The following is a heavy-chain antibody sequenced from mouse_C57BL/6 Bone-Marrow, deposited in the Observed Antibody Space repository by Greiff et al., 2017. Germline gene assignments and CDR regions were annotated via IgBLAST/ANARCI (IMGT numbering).Heavy chain of an antibody. Sequence: QVQLQQPGAELVRPGTSVKLSCKASGYTFTSYWMHWVKQRPGQGLEWIGVIDPSDSYTNYNQKFKGKATLTVDTSSSTAYMQLSSLTAEDSAVYYCARDSYYYGSSSSYYCDYWGQGTTLTVSS. CDR2: IDPSDSYT. V-gene: IGHV1-59*01. CDR3: ARDSYYYGSSSSYYCDY. D-gene: IGHD1-1*01. J-gene: IGHJ2*01. CDR1: GYTFTSYW.